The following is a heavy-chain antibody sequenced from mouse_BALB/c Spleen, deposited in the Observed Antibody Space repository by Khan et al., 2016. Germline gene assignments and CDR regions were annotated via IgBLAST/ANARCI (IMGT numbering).Heavy chain of an antibody. J-gene: IGHJ3*01. Sequence: EVELVESGGGLVKPGGSLKLSCAASGFTFSDYYMYWVRQTPEKRLEWVATISDGGSYTYYPDSVKGRFTISRENAKNNLYLQMSSLKSEDTAMYCCAREGLRRGFAYWGQGTLVTVSA. CDR3: AREGLRRGFAY. D-gene: IGHD2-4*01. V-gene: IGHV5-4*02. CDR1: GFTFSDYY. CDR2: ISDGGSYT.